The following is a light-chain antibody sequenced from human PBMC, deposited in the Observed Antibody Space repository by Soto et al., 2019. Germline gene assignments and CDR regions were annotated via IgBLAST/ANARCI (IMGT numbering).Light chain of an antibody. J-gene: IGKJ3*01. CDR1: QSVSNH. V-gene: IGKV3-11*01. Sequence: EIVLTQSPATLSLCPGERATLSCRASQSVSNHLAWYQQKPGQAPRLPIYEASNRATAIPARFSGSGSGTDFTLTIRRLDPEDFAIYYCHQRSNWPPFTFGPGTTVDMK. CDR2: EAS. CDR3: HQRSNWPPFT.